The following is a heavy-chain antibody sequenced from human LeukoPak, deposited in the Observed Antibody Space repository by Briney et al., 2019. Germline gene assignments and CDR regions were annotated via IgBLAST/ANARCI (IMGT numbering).Heavy chain of an antibody. CDR2: MSSSSSYI. Sequence: GGSPRLSCAASGFTFSSYSMNWVRQAPGKGLEWVSSMSSSSSYIYYADSVKGRFTISRDNAKNSLYLQMNSLRAEDTAVYYCARGGYDFWSGYFWYFDLWGRGTLVTVSS. CDR1: GFTFSSYS. J-gene: IGHJ2*01. D-gene: IGHD3-3*01. CDR3: ARGGYDFWSGYFWYFDL. V-gene: IGHV3-21*01.